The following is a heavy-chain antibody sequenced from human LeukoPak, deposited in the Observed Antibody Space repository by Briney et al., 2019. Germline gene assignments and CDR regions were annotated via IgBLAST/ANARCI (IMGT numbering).Heavy chain of an antibody. Sequence: GGSLRLSCAASGFTVSSNYMSWVRQAPGKGLEWVSVIYSGGSTYYADSVKGRFTISRDNAKNSLYLQMNSLRAEDTAVYYCARESEANFDYWGQGTLVTVSS. CDR3: ARESEANFDY. D-gene: IGHD2-8*01. V-gene: IGHV3-66*01. J-gene: IGHJ4*02. CDR1: GFTVSSNY. CDR2: IYSGGST.